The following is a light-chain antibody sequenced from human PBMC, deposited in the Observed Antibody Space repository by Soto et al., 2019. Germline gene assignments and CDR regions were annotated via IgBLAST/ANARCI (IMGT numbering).Light chain of an antibody. J-gene: IGLJ2*01. Sequence: QSALTQPASVSGSPGQSITISCSGTSRDIGAYNLVSWYQQPPGKAPKPLIYEVRNRPSGISYRFSGSKSGTTASLTISSLLPEDEADYYCSAYTSRSTLVFGGGTKVTVL. CDR3: SAYTSRSTLV. CDR2: EVR. V-gene: IGLV2-14*01. CDR1: SRDIGAYNL.